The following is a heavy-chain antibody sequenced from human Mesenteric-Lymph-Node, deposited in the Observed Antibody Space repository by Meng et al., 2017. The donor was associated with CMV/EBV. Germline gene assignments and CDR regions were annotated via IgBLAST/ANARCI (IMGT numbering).Heavy chain of an antibody. CDR1: GFIFSKYG. V-gene: IGHV3-48*03. Sequence: GGSLRLSCAATGFIFSKYGMHWVRQAPGKGLEWVSYISSSGSTIYYADSVKGRFTISRDNAKKSLYLQMNSLRTEDTAVYYCASRDYYYFNMDVWGQGTTVTVSS. CDR3: ASRDYYYFNMDV. D-gene: IGHD3-10*01. CDR2: ISSSGSTI. J-gene: IGHJ6*02.